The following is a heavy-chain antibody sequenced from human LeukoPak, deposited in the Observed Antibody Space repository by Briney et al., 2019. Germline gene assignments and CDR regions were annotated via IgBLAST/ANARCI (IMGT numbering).Heavy chain of an antibody. Sequence: PGGSLRLSCEASGFTFNNYWMNWVRQAPGKGPEWVANIKQDGSEIYYVDSVKGRFTISRDNAKNSLFLQMNSLRAEDTAVYYCARDKAVGPTLLDYWGQGTLVTVSS. CDR2: IKQDGSEI. CDR1: GFTFNNYW. J-gene: IGHJ4*02. V-gene: IGHV3-7*01. D-gene: IGHD1-26*01. CDR3: ARDKAVGPTLLDY.